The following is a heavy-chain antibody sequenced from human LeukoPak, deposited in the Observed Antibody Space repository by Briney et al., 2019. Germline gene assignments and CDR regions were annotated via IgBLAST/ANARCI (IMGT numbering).Heavy chain of an antibody. CDR1: GGSVSDSY. CDR3: ATRKLGNDY. V-gene: IGHV4-59*02. J-gene: IGHJ4*02. D-gene: IGHD7-27*01. Sequence: SETLSLTCTVSGGSVSDSYWSWIRQSPRKGLEWIGYIYYTETSYNPSLKSRVTISADTSKNQFSLKLYSVTAADTAVYYCATRKLGNDYWGQGTLVTVSS. CDR2: IYYTET.